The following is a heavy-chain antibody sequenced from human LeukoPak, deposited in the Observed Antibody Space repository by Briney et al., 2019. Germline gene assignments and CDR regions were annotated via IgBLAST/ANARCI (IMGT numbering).Heavy chain of an antibody. D-gene: IGHD1-7*01. CDR1: GGTFISYA. CDR2: IIPIFGIA. Sequence: SVKVSCKASGGTFISYAISWVRQAPGQGLEWMGRIIPIFGIANYAQKFQGRVTITADKSTSTAYMELSSLRSEDTAVYYCARDSLMRYNWNYVAEFDYWGQGTLVTVSS. CDR3: ARDSLMRYNWNYVAEFDY. V-gene: IGHV1-69*04. J-gene: IGHJ4*02.